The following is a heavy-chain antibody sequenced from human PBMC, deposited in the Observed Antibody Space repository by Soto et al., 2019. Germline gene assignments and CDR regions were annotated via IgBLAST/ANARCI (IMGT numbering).Heavy chain of an antibody. CDR3: ARAAAVTRKEDYYFDY. CDR1: GFTFSDYY. J-gene: IGHJ4*02. V-gene: IGHV3-11*01. CDR2: ISSSGSTI. Sequence: PGGSLRLSCAASGFTFSDYYMSWIRQAPGKGLEWVSYISSSGSTIYYADSVKGRFTISRDNAKNSLYLQMNSLRAEDTAVYYCARAAAVTRKEDYYFDYWGQGTLVTVSS. D-gene: IGHD4-4*01.